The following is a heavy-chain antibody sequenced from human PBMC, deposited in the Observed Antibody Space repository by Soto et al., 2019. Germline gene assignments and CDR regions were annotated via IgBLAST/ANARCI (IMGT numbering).Heavy chain of an antibody. D-gene: IGHD6-13*01. J-gene: IGHJ5*02. Sequence: SETLSLTCTVSGGSISSGAYYWSWVRQHPEKGLEWIRYIYYSGSSYYNPSLKRRITILVDTSKNQFSLTLSSVTAADTAVYYCARDRVIAPAGTRRNWFDPWGQGTLVTVSS. CDR2: IYYSGSS. CDR1: GGSISSGAYY. CDR3: ARDRVIAPAGTRRNWFDP. V-gene: IGHV4-31*03.